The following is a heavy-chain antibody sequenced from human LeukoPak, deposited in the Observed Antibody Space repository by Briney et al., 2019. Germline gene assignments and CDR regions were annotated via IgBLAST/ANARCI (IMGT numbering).Heavy chain of an antibody. J-gene: IGHJ4*02. V-gene: IGHV4-34*01. Sequence: PSETLSLTCAVYGGSFSGYYWSWIRQPPGKGLEWIGEINHSGSTNYNPSLKSRVTMSLDTSKNQFSLKLSSVTAADTAVYYCARDPGDYWGQGTLVTVSS. CDR1: GGSFSGYY. CDR2: INHSGST. CDR3: ARDPGDY.